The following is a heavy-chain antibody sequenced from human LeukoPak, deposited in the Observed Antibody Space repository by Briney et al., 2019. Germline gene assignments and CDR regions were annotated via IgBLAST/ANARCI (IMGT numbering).Heavy chain of an antibody. D-gene: IGHD1-26*01. CDR2: INAGNGNT. Sequence: ASVKVSCKASGYTFTSYAVHWVRQAPGQRLEWMGWINAGNGNTKYSQKFQGRVTITRDTSASTAYMELSSLRAEDTAVYYCAKDRGGIVGATLGVDDYWGQGTLVTVSS. CDR1: GYTFTSYA. CDR3: AKDRGGIVGATLGVDDY. J-gene: IGHJ4*02. V-gene: IGHV1-3*01.